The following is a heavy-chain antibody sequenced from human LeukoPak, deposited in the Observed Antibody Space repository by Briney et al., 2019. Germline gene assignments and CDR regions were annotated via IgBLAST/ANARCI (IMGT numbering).Heavy chain of an antibody. CDR1: GGSISSYY. CDR2: IYYSGST. D-gene: IGHD1-26*01. CDR3: AGSGSYYISDY. J-gene: IGHJ4*02. V-gene: IGHV4-59*01. Sequence: SETLSLTCTVSGGSISSYYWSWIRRPPGKGLEWIGYIYYSGSTNYNPSLKSRVTISVDTSKNQFSLKLSSVTAADTAVYYCAGSGSYYISDYWGQGTLVTVSS.